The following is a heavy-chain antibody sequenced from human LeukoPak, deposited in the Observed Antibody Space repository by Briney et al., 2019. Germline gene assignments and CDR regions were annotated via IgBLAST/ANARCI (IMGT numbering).Heavy chain of an antibody. D-gene: IGHD3-22*01. CDR3: ARDLFSSGYGSGFDP. V-gene: IGHV1-46*01. CDR1: GYTFTSYY. J-gene: IGHJ5*02. CDR2: INPSGGST. Sequence: ASVKVSCEASGYTFTSYYMHWVRQAPGQGLEWMGIINPSGGSTSYAQKFQGRVTMTRDMSTSTVYMELSSLRSEDTAVYYCARDLFSSGYGSGFDPWGQGTLVTVSS.